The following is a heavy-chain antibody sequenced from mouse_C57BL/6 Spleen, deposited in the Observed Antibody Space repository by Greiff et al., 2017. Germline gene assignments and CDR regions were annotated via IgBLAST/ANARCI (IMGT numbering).Heavy chain of an antibody. Sequence: QVQLQQSGAELVKPGASVKLSCKASGYTFTGYWMHWVKQRPGQGLEWIGMIHPNSGSINYNEKFKGKATLTVDKSSSTAYMQLNSLTSEDSAVYYCARAITTGVASIDYWGKGTTVTVSS. CDR1: GYTFTGYW. CDR3: ARAITTGVASIDY. CDR2: IHPNSGSI. D-gene: IGHD1-1*01. V-gene: IGHV1-64*01. J-gene: IGHJ4*01.